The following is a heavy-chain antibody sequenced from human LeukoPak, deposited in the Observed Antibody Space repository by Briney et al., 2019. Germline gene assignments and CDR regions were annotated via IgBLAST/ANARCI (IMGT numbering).Heavy chain of an antibody. V-gene: IGHV3-53*01. CDR1: GFNVSNNY. CDR2: IYSGGSK. Sequence: PGGSLRLSCAATGFNVSNNYMSWVRQAPGKGLEWVSVIYSGGSKYYADSVKGRFTISRDNFKNTLYLQMNSLRAEDTAVYYCASQLDPYYYYYGMDVWGQGTTVTVSS. CDR3: ASQLDPYYYYYGMDV. J-gene: IGHJ6*02. D-gene: IGHD1-1*01.